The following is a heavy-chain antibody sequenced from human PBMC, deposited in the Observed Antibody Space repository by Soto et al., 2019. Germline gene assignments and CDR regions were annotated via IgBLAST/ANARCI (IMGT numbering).Heavy chain of an antibody. J-gene: IGHJ6*02. CDR3: ASKVEMATISGYYYYYGMDV. CDR2: INTGKGNT. Sequence: ASVKVSCKASGYTFTSYAMHWVRQAPGQSLEWMGWINTGKGNTKYSQNFQGRVTITSDTSASTAYMDLSSLRSEDTAMYYCASKVEMATISGYYYYYGMDVWGQGTTVTVSS. V-gene: IGHV1-3*04. D-gene: IGHD5-12*01. CDR1: GYTFTSYA.